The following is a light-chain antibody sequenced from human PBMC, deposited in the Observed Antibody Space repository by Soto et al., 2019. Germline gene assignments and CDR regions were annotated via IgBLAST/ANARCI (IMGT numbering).Light chain of an antibody. CDR3: QQYGTSPPST. Sequence: EIVLTQSPGTLSLSPGERATLSCRASQSVSSSYLAWYQQKPGQAPRLLINGASSRATGIPDRFSGSGSGTDFTLTISRLEPEDFAVYYCQQYGTSPPSTFGQGRRLETK. V-gene: IGKV3-20*01. CDR2: GAS. CDR1: QSVSSSY. J-gene: IGKJ5*01.